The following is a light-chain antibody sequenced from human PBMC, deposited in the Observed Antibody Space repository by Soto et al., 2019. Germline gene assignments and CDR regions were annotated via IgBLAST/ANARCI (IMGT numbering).Light chain of an antibody. CDR3: QQYNSYPRT. CDR1: QSISNW. CDR2: DAS. Sequence: DIQMTQSPSTLSASVGDRVTITCRASQSISNWLAWYQQKPGKAPKLLIYDASSLESGVPSRFRGSGSGTEFTLTISRLQPDDFAAYYCQQYNSYPRTFDQGTKVEIK. V-gene: IGKV1-5*01. J-gene: IGKJ1*01.